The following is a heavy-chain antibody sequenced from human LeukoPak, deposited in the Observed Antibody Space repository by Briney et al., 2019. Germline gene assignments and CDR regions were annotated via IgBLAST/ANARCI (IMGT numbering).Heavy chain of an antibody. CDR2: IKQDGSEK. V-gene: IGHV3-7*01. D-gene: IGHD5-24*01. CDR1: GFSFSRYW. Sequence: GGSLRLSCAASGFSFSRYWMSWVRQAPGKGLEWVANIKQDGSEKYYADSVKGRFTISRDNAKNSLYLQMNNLRAEDTAVYYCVRDDGDYWGQGTLVTVSS. J-gene: IGHJ4*02. CDR3: VRDDGDY.